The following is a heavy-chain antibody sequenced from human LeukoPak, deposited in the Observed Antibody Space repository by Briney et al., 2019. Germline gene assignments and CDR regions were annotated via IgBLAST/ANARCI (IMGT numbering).Heavy chain of an antibody. Sequence: GRSLRLSCAASGFTFSSYEMNWVRQAPGKGLEWVSYISSTGNTIYYADSVKGRFTISRDNAKSSLYLQMNSLRAEDTAVYYCTPSPDFQHWGQGTLVTVSS. V-gene: IGHV3-48*03. CDR3: TPSPDFQH. CDR2: ISSTGNTI. J-gene: IGHJ1*01. CDR1: GFTFSSYE.